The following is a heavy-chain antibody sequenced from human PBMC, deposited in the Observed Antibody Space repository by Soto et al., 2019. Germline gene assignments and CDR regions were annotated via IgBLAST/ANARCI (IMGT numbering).Heavy chain of an antibody. CDR1: GFTFSSYW. J-gene: IGHJ4*02. V-gene: IGHV3-74*01. CDR3: ARWGYSSSPIDY. D-gene: IGHD6-13*01. CDR2: INSDGSST. Sequence: GGSLRLSCAASGFTFSSYWMHWVRQAPGKGLVWVSRINSDGSSTSYADSVKGRFTISRDNAKNTLYLQMNSLRAEDTAVYYCARWGYSSSPIDYWGQGTLVTVSS.